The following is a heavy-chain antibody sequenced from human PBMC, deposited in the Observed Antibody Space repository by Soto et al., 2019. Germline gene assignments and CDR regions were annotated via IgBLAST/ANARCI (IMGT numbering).Heavy chain of an antibody. Sequence: EVQLVESGGGLVQPGGSLRLSCAASGFTFSSYWMHWVRQAPGKGLVWVSSISTDASSTSYADPVKGRFTISRDNAKNPLYLQMNRVRAEDTAVYYCARLPNKSPQNWGQGTLVIVSP. CDR2: ISTDASST. CDR1: GFTFSSYW. J-gene: IGHJ1*01. V-gene: IGHV3-74*01. CDR3: ARLPNKSPQN.